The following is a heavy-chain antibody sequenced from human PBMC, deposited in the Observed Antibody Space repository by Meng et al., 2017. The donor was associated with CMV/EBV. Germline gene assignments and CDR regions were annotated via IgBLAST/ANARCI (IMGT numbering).Heavy chain of an antibody. CDR1: GFTFDDYG. CDR3: AREFWSGSKDV. Sequence: GGSLRLSCAASGFTFDDYGMSWVRQAPGKGLEWVSGINRNGGSTGYADSVKGRFTISRDNAKNSLYLQMNRLRAEDTALYYCAREFWSGSKDVWGQGTTVTVSS. CDR2: INRNGGST. J-gene: IGHJ6*02. V-gene: IGHV3-20*04. D-gene: IGHD3-3*01.